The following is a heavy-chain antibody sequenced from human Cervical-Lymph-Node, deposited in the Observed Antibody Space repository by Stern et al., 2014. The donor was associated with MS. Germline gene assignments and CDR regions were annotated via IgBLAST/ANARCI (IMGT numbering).Heavy chain of an antibody. CDR3: ARVLHGDYSEYFDY. J-gene: IGHJ4*02. CDR1: GGSISSGGYY. V-gene: IGHV4-31*03. Sequence: QLQLQESGPGLVKPSQTLSLTCTVSGGSISSGGYYWSWIRQHPGKGLEWIGYIYYSGSTYSKPSLKRRVTISVDTSKNQFSLKLSSVTAADTAVYYCARVLHGDYSEYFDYWGQGTLVTVSS. CDR2: IYYSGST. D-gene: IGHD4-17*01.